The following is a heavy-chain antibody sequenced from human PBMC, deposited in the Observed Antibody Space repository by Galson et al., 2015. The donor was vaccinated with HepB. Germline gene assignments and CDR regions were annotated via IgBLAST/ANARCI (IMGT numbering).Heavy chain of an antibody. Sequence: TLSLTCTVSGDSINTFSYFWSWIRQHPGKGLEWIGYIHSSGNPYYNPSLKSRITLSIDTSKNQFSLELSSVTAADTAVYFCARRGTYYFDYWGQGILVTASS. V-gene: IGHV4-31*03. D-gene: IGHD1-1*01. CDR3: ARRGTYYFDY. CDR1: GDSINTFSYF. CDR2: IHSSGNP. J-gene: IGHJ4*02.